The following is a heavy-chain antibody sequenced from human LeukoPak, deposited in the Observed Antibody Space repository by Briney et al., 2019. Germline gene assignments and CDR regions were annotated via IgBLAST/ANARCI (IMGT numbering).Heavy chain of an antibody. V-gene: IGHV1-18*01. Sequence: ASAKVSCKDSGYTFTSNGISWVRHAPGQGLEWMVWISAYNGNTNYAQKLQGRVTMTTDTSTSTAYMELRSLRSDDTAVYYCARVNYYDRSGYYGHYYYYYYMDVWGKGTTVTVSS. CDR2: ISAYNGNT. J-gene: IGHJ6*03. CDR1: GYTFTSNG. D-gene: IGHD3-22*01. CDR3: ARVNYYDRSGYYGHYYYYYYMDV.